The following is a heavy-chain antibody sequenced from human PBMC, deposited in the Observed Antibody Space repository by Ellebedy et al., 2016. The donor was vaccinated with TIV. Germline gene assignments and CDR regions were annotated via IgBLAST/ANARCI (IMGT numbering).Heavy chain of an antibody. D-gene: IGHD6-19*01. V-gene: IGHV1-18*04. CDR1: GYTFPSYG. CDR2: ISAYNGNT. Sequence: AASVKVSCKASGYTFPSYGLSWVRHPPGQGLEWMGWISAYNGNTNYAQKLQGRVTMTTDTSTSTAYMELRSLRSDDTAVYYCARVPAVAGSIFDYWGQGTLVTVSS. CDR3: ARVPAVAGSIFDY. J-gene: IGHJ4*02.